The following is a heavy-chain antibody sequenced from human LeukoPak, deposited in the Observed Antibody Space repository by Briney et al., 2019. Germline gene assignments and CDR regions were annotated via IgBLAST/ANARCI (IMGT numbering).Heavy chain of an antibody. Sequence: PSETLSLTCAVYGGSFSGFYWNWIRQPPGKGLEWIGEINHSGSTNYNPSLKSRVTISVDTSENQFSLKLNSVTAADTAVYYCARGLRKWLRDPFDYWGQGTLVTVSS. D-gene: IGHD5-12*01. V-gene: IGHV4-34*01. CDR2: INHSGST. CDR1: GGSFSGFY. CDR3: ARGLRKWLRDPFDY. J-gene: IGHJ4*02.